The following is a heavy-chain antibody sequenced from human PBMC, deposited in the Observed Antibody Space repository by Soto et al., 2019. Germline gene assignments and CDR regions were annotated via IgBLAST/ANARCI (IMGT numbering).Heavy chain of an antibody. D-gene: IGHD6-13*01. CDR2: IYHSGST. V-gene: IGHV4-4*02. CDR1: SGSISSSNW. CDR3: ASYDRQQLLDAEYFQH. J-gene: IGHJ1*01. Sequence: QVQLQESGPGLVKPSGTLSLTCAVSSGSISSSNWWSWVRQPPGKGLEWIGEIYHSGSTNYNSSLKSRVTISVDKSKNQFSLKLSSVTAADTAVYYCASYDRQQLLDAEYFQHWGQGTLVTVSS.